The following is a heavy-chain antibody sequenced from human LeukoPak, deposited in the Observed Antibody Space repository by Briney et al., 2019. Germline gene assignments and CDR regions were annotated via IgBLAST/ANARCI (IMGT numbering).Heavy chain of an antibody. Sequence: GGSLRLSCAASGFTFSTYSMNWVRQAPGKGLEWVSYIGTTGSTRYYADSVKGRFTISRDNAKNSLYLQMSSLRAEDTAVYYCASFDRYTWGQGTLVTVSS. CDR3: ASFDRYT. V-gene: IGHV3-48*01. CDR2: IGTTGSTR. CDR1: GFTFSTYS. D-gene: IGHD1-1*01. J-gene: IGHJ5*02.